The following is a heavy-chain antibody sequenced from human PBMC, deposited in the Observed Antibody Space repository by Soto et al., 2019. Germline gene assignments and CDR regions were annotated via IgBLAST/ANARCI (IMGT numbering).Heavy chain of an antibody. CDR3: TRGPFVVALHSTGPTDF. J-gene: IGHJ4*03. CDR1: GFTFSIYS. CDR2: IGAAGGNM. Sequence: PGGNLRISSAASGFTFSIYSMHWVRQAPGKGLEWVSSIGAAGGNMYYSDSVRGRFTISRDDAQNSLYLQMRSLRVEDTAIYYCTRGPFVVALHSTGPTDFRCHGILLTVSS. D-gene: IGHD1-1*01. V-gene: IGHV3-21*01.